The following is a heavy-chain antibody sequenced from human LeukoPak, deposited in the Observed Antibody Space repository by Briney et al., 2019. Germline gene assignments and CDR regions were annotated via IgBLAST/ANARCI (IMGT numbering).Heavy chain of an antibody. CDR2: IYYSGGT. D-gene: IGHD3-10*01. Sequence: SETLSLTCSVSGASFGTNYWSWIRQAPGKGLEWIGYIYYSGGTNDNPSLEGRVTISADTSKNQFSLNLRSVTAADTAVYYCAKGHGSGTFYRGLFDSWGQGIPVTVSS. J-gene: IGHJ4*02. CDR1: GASFGTNY. V-gene: IGHV4-59*01. CDR3: AKGHGSGTFYRGLFDS.